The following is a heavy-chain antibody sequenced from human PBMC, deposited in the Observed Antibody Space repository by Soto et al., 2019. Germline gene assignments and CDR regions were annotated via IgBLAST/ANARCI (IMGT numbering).Heavy chain of an antibody. CDR3: ASLRFLEWLLSGHNWFDP. CDR1: GGSISSSSYY. CDR2: IYYSGST. V-gene: IGHV4-39*01. D-gene: IGHD3-3*01. Sequence: SETLSLTCTVSGGSISSSSYYWGWIRQPPGKGLEWIGSIYYSGSTYYNPSLKSRVTISVDTSKNQFSLKLSSVTAADTAVYYCASLRFLEWLLSGHNWFDPWGQGTLVTVSS. J-gene: IGHJ5*02.